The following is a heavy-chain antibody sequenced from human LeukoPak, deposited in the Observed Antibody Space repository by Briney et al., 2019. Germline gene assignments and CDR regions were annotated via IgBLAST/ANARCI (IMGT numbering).Heavy chain of an antibody. J-gene: IGHJ3*02. CDR1: GGTFSSYA. CDR3: ARALYSYGYGDAFDI. V-gene: IGHV1-69*04. D-gene: IGHD5-18*01. Sequence: SVKVSCKASGGTFSSYAISWVRQAPGQGLEWVGRIIPILGIANYAQKFQGRVTITADKSTSTAYMELSSLRSEDTAVYYCARALYSYGYGDAFDIWGQGTMATVSS. CDR2: IIPILGIA.